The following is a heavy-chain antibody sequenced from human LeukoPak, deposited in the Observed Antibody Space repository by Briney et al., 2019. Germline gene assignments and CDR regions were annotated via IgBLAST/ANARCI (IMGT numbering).Heavy chain of an antibody. CDR1: GYSFTSYW. D-gene: IGHD6-19*01. CDR2: IYPGDSDT. CDR3: ARPSLPGYSSVPWDYFDY. Sequence: GESLKISCKGSGYSFTSYWIGWVRQMPGKGLEWMGIIYPGDSDTRYSPSFQGQVTISADKSISTAYLQWNSLKASDTAMYYCARPSLPGYSSVPWDYFDYWGQGTLVTVSS. J-gene: IGHJ4*02. V-gene: IGHV5-51*01.